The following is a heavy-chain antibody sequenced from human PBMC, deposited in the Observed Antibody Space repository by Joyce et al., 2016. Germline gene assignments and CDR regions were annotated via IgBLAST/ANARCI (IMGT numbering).Heavy chain of an antibody. CDR1: GFNFRNNA. D-gene: IGHD4-17*01. CDR3: ARSPHYGDPPYNWFDS. J-gene: IGHJ5*01. Sequence: EVQLLESGGGFVQPGGSLRLSCVASGFNFRNNAMSWVRQARGKGLEWVSAISGSGERTYSAEAVKGRFTISRDNSKNTLYLQMHSLKAEDTAVYYCARSPHYGDPPYNWFDSWGQGTLVTVTS. V-gene: IGHV3-23*01. CDR2: ISGSGERT.